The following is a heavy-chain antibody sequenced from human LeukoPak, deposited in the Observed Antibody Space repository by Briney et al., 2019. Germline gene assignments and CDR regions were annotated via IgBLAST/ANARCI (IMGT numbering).Heavy chain of an antibody. CDR3: ARDYRGSGYYYFDY. CDR1: GGSISSGGYY. Sequence: SETLSLTCTVSGGSISSGGYYWSWIRQHPGKGLEWIGYIYYSGSTYYNPSLKSRVTISVDTSKNQFSLKLSSVTAADTAVYYCARDYRGSGYYYFDYWGQGTLVTVSS. CDR2: IYYSGST. V-gene: IGHV4-31*03. D-gene: IGHD3-22*01. J-gene: IGHJ4*02.